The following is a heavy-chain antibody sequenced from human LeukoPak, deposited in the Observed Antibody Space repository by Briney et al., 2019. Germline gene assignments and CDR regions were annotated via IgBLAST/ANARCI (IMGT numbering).Heavy chain of an antibody. V-gene: IGHV4-59*08. CDR3: ARFKSGPGCSSASCTDFDY. Sequence: PSETLSLTCTVSGGSISSYYWSWIRQPPGTGLEWIGYISDSGNTGYNPSLKSRVTIPVDTSKNQFSLKVRSVTAADTAVYYCARFKSGPGCSSASCTDFDYWGQGTLVTVSS. J-gene: IGHJ4*02. D-gene: IGHD2-2*01. CDR1: GGSISSYY. CDR2: ISDSGNT.